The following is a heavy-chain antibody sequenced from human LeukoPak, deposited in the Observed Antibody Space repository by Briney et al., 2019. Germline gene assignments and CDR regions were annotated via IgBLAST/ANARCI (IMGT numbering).Heavy chain of an antibody. J-gene: IGHJ4*02. D-gene: IGHD5-18*01. CDR3: AKDRSYDRWYFDY. CDR2: ISGSGGST. V-gene: IGHV3-23*01. CDR1: GFTFSSYA. Sequence: GGSLRLSCAASGFTFSSYAMSWVRQAPGKGLEWVSAISGSGGSTYYAGSVKGRFTISRDNSKNTLYLQMNSLRAEDTAVYYCAKDRSYDRWYFDYWGQGTLVTVSS.